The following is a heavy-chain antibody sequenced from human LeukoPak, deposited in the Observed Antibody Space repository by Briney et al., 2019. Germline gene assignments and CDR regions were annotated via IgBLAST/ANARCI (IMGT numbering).Heavy chain of an antibody. J-gene: IGHJ3*02. CDR1: GFTFSSYE. V-gene: IGHV3-48*03. Sequence: GSLRLSCAASGFTFSSYEMNWVRQAPGKGLEWVSYISSSGSTTYYADSVKGRFTISRDNAKNSLYLQMNSLRAEDTALYYCAKDIRMGYCSGGSCYDAFDIWGQGTMVTVSS. CDR2: ISSSGSTT. CDR3: AKDIRMGYCSGGSCYDAFDI. D-gene: IGHD2-15*01.